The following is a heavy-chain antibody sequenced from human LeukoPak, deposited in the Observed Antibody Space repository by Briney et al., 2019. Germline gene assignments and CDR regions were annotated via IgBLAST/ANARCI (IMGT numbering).Heavy chain of an antibody. CDR2: ISGSGTKT. V-gene: IGHV3-23*01. D-gene: IGHD3-10*01. Sequence: GSQRLSCAASGFTFSSYAMSWVRQAPGKGLEWVSSISGSGTKTYYADSVKGRFTISRDNSKNTLYLQMNSLRAEDTAVYYCAKDGDYYGSGSPLDYWGQGTLVTVSS. CDR1: GFTFSSYA. J-gene: IGHJ4*02. CDR3: AKDGDYYGSGSPLDY.